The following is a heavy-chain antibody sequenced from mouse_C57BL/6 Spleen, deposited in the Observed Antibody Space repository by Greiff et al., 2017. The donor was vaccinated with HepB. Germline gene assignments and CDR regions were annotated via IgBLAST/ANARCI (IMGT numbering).Heavy chain of an antibody. V-gene: IGHV1-53*01. Sequence: VQLQQSGTELVKPGASVKLSCKASGYTFTSYWMHWVKQRPGQGLEWIGNINPSNGGNNYNEKLKSKATLTVDKSSSTAYIQLSSLTSEDSAVYYCARSVGYAWYFDVWGTGTTVTVSS. CDR2: INPSNGGN. CDR1: GYTFTSYW. D-gene: IGHD3-1*01. CDR3: ARSVGYAWYFDV. J-gene: IGHJ1*03.